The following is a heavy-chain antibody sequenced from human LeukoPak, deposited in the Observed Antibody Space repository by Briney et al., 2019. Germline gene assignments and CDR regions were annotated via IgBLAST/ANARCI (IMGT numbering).Heavy chain of an antibody. CDR1: GYTFTSYG. CDR2: ISAYNGNT. Sequence: ASVKVSCKASGYTFTSYGISWVRQAPGQGLEWMGWISAYNGNTNYAQKLQGRVTMTTDTSTSTAYMELRSLRSDDTAVYYCARTNLEWLSPAAFDIWGQGTMVTVSS. CDR3: ARTNLEWLSPAAFDI. V-gene: IGHV1-18*01. D-gene: IGHD3-3*01. J-gene: IGHJ3*02.